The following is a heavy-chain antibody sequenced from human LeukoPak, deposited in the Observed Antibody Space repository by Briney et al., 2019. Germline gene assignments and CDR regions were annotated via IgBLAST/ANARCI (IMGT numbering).Heavy chain of an antibody. CDR1: GYTFTSYY. CDR3: ARGDDPDY. CDR2: INTGNGNT. Sequence: ASVKVSCKASGYTFTSYYMHWVRQAPGQGLEWMGWINTGNGNTKYSHKFQGRVTIARDKSASTVHMELSSLRSEDTAVYYCARGDDPDYWGQGTLVTVSS. D-gene: IGHD5-24*01. J-gene: IGHJ4*02. V-gene: IGHV1-3*04.